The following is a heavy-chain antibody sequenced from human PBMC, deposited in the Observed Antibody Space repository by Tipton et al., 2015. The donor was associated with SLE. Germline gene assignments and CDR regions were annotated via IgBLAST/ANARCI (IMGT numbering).Heavy chain of an antibody. J-gene: IGHJ4*02. Sequence: TLSLTCTVSGGSISSGSYYWSWIRQPAGKGLEWIGRIYTSGSTKYNPSLKSRVTISVDTSTNPFALKLSSVTAADTAVYYCARAKLGFFFDYWGQGPLVTVSS. D-gene: IGHD7-27*01. CDR3: ARAKLGFFFDY. CDR2: IYTSGST. CDR1: GGSISSGSYY. V-gene: IGHV4-61*02.